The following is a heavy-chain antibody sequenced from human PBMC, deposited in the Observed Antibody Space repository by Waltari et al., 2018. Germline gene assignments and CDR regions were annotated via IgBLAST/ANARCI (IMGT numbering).Heavy chain of an antibody. D-gene: IGHD4-17*01. CDR3: ARGHTTVRPPWYFDL. Sequence: QVQLQQWGAGLLKPSETLSLTCAVYGGSFSGYYWSWIRQPPGKGLEWIGEINHSGSTNYNPSLKSRVTISVDTSKNQFSLKLSSVTAADTAVYYCARGHTTVRPPWYFDLWGRGTLVTVSS. J-gene: IGHJ2*01. V-gene: IGHV4-34*01. CDR1: GGSFSGYY. CDR2: INHSGST.